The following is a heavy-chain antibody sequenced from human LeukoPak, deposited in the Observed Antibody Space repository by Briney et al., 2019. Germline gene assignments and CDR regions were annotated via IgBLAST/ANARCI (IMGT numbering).Heavy chain of an antibody. J-gene: IGHJ4*02. Sequence: GGSLRLSCAASGFIFSTHALSWVRQAPGKGLEWVSGIVGDGTTYYADSVRGRFIVSRDQSKNTVFLRMNSLRAEDTAVYYCAKDLRQGDGSWEIDYWGQGAPVIVSS. D-gene: IGHD5-24*01. CDR2: IVGDGTT. V-gene: IGHV3-23*01. CDR3: AKDLRQGDGSWEIDY. CDR1: GFIFSTHA.